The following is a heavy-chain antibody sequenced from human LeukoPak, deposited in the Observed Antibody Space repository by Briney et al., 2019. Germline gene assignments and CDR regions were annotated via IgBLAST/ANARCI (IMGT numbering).Heavy chain of an antibody. CDR3: TRGGRYTSYYWQY. V-gene: IGHV3-7*01. Sequence: GGSLRLSCVASELIFSDFCMTWVRHSRGKGLEWVATIKKDGSERYYVDSVKGRFTISRDNAENTPYLHMNSLRAEDTAVYYCTRGGRYTSYYWQYWGLGALVTVSS. CDR1: ELIFSDFC. CDR2: IKKDGSER. D-gene: IGHD1-26*01. J-gene: IGHJ4*02.